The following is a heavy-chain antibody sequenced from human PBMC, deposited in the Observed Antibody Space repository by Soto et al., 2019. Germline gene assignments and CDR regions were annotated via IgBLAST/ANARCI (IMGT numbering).Heavy chain of an antibody. V-gene: IGHV3-11*01. CDR3: ARADLSSSRPGY. Sequence: GGSLRLSCAASGFPFSDYYMSWIRPAPGKGLEWVSYISSSGSTIYYADSVKGRFTISRDNAKNSLYLQMNSLRAEDTAVYYCARADLSSSRPGYWGQGTLVTVSS. CDR2: ISSSGSTI. D-gene: IGHD6-13*01. J-gene: IGHJ4*02. CDR1: GFPFSDYY.